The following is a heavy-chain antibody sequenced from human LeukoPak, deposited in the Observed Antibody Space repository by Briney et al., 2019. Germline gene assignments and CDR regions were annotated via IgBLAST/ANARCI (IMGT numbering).Heavy chain of an antibody. J-gene: IGHJ4*02. V-gene: IGHV3-11*04. Sequence: GGSLRLSCAASGFTFSDYYMSWIRQAPGKGLEWVSYISSSGSTIYYADSVKGRFTISRDNAKNSLYLQMNSLRAEDTAVYYYASIAAADSFDYWGQGTLVTVSS. D-gene: IGHD6-13*01. CDR2: ISSSGSTI. CDR1: GFTFSDYY. CDR3: ASIAAADSFDY.